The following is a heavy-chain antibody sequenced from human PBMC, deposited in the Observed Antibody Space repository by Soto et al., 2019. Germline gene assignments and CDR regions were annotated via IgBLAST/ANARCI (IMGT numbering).Heavy chain of an antibody. V-gene: IGHV2-5*02. CDR3: VYKGECSGGSCYSDY. Sequence: SGPTLVNPTQTLTLTCTFSGFSLSTSGVGVGWIRQPPGKALEWLALIYWDDDKRYSPSLKSRLTITKDTSKNQVVLTMTNMDRVDTATYYCVYKGECSGGSCYSDYWGQGNLVTVSS. CDR1: GFSLSTSGVG. D-gene: IGHD2-15*01. J-gene: IGHJ4*02. CDR2: IYWDDDK.